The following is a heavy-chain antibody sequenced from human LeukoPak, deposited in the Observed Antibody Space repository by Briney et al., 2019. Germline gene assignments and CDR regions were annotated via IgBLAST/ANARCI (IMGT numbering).Heavy chain of an antibody. J-gene: IGHJ3*02. CDR2: IYGGGPT. CDR1: GFTVSRNY. Sequence: GGSLKLYCAASGFTVSRNYMSWVRQAPGRGLECVSVIYGGGPTYYADSVKGRFTISRDTSKNTLYLQMNSLRAEDTAVYFCARDLGIAGTTHAFDIWGQGTMVTVSS. V-gene: IGHV3-53*01. CDR3: ARDLGIAGTTHAFDI. D-gene: IGHD1-14*01.